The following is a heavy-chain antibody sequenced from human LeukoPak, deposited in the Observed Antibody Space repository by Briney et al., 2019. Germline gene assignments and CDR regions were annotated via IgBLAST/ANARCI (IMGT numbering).Heavy chain of an antibody. CDR3: AKGRDYGSGSCQDY. J-gene: IGHJ4*02. D-gene: IGHD3-10*01. Sequence: PGGSLRLSCAASGFTFSSYAMSWVRQAPGKGLEWVSAIRGSGGSTYYADSVKGRFTISRGNSKNTLYLQMNSLRAEDTAVYYCAKGRDYGSGSCQDYWGQGTLVTVSS. V-gene: IGHV3-23*01. CDR2: IRGSGGST. CDR1: GFTFSSYA.